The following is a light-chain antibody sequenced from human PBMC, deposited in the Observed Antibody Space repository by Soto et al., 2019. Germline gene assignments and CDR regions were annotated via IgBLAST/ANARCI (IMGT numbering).Light chain of an antibody. V-gene: IGKV3-15*01. J-gene: IGKJ4*01. CDR3: QQYDNWPPLT. Sequence: EIVMTQSPATLSVSPGERATLSCRASQTVGSNLAWYQQKPGQAPRLLIYGASTRATGIPARFSGSGSGTEFTLTISSRQSEDFAVYYCQQYDNWPPLTFGGGTKVEIK. CDR2: GAS. CDR1: QTVGSN.